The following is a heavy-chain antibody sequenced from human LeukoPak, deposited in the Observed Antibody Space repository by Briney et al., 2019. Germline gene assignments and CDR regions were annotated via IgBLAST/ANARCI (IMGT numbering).Heavy chain of an antibody. Sequence: ASVKVSCKVSGYTLTELSMHWVRQAPGKGLEWMGGFDPEDGETIYAQKFQGRVTMTEDTSTDTAYMELSSLRSEDTAVYYCATAIYDSSGYYFDYWGQGTPVTVSS. J-gene: IGHJ4*02. CDR1: GYTLTELS. CDR2: FDPEDGET. CDR3: ATAIYDSSGYYFDY. V-gene: IGHV1-24*01. D-gene: IGHD3-22*01.